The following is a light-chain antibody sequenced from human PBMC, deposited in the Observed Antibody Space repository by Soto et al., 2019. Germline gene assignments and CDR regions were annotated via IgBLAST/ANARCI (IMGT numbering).Light chain of an antibody. Sequence: DIQMTQSPSSLSASVGDRVTITCRSSQSISSYLNWYQQKPWKAPQLLIYAASSLQSGVPSRFSGSGSGTDFTLTISSLKPEDFATYYCQQSYSTPPTFGQGTKVEIK. CDR3: QQSYSTPPT. CDR2: AAS. J-gene: IGKJ1*01. CDR1: QSISSY. V-gene: IGKV1-39*01.